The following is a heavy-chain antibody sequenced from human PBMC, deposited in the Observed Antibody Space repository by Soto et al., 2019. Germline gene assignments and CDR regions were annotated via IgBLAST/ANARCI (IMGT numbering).Heavy chain of an antibody. CDR3: SKTRNPQPLYYYGGNYESAY. J-gene: IGHJ4*02. Sequence: EVQLLESGGGLVQPGGSLRLSCAASGFSFSSYAMSWDRQAPGQGLEWVSAISGSGGSTYYADSVKGRFTISRDNSKNTRYLEMNSRRAEYTAVYYCSKTRNPQPLYYYGGNYESAYWGQLTLVTVSS. CDR2: ISGSGGST. V-gene: IGHV3-23*01. CDR1: GFSFSSYA. D-gene: IGHD3-22*01.